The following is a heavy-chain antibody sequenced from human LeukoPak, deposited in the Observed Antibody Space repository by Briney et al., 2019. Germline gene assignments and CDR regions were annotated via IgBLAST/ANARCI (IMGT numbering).Heavy chain of an antibody. CDR2: MNPNSGNT. V-gene: IGHV1-8*01. J-gene: IGHJ4*02. D-gene: IGHD5-24*01. CDR1: GYTFTSYD. Sequence: ASVKVSCKASGYTFTSYDINWVRQATGQGLEWMGWMNPNSGNTGYAQKFQGRVTMTRNTSISTAYMELSSLRSEDTAVYYCAREDGWREKRPTTYDYWRQGTLVTVSS. CDR3: AREDGWREKRPTTYDY.